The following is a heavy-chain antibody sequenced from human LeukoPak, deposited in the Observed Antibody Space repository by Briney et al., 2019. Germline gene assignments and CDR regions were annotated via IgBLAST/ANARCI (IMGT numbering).Heavy chain of an antibody. J-gene: IGHJ2*01. CDR1: GFTFSGYW. Sequence: GGSLRLSCAASGFTFSGYWMSWVRQAPGKGLEWVANIKRDESETYYVDSMKGRFTISRDNAKNSLFLQMDSLRAEDTAVYFCAREVSHWFFDVWGRGALVTVSS. CDR2: IKRDESET. CDR3: AREVSHWFFDV. V-gene: IGHV3-7*01.